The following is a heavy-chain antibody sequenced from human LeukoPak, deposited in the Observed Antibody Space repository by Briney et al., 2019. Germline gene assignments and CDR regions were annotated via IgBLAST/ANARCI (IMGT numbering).Heavy chain of an antibody. J-gene: IGHJ4*02. V-gene: IGHV6-1*01. D-gene: IGHD6-6*01. CDR2: TYYRSKWSF. CDR1: GDSLFTNNVA. CDR3: ARGKYTSFDN. Sequence: SQTLSLTCAISGDSLFTNNVAWNWLRQSPSRGLEWLGRTYYRSKWSFEYAVSVKSRITINADTSKNQFSLQLSSVTPEDTALYYCARGKYTSFDNWGQGTLVTVSS.